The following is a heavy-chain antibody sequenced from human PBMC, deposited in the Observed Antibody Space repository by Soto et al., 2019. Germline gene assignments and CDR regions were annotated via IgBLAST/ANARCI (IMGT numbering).Heavy chain of an antibody. CDR1: GFTFSSYA. CDR3: AKEGASSWYFFDY. D-gene: IGHD6-13*01. CDR2: ISGSGGGA. V-gene: IGHV3-23*01. J-gene: IGHJ4*02. Sequence: EVQLLESGENLVQPGGSLRLSCAASGFTFSSYAMNWVRQPPGKGLEWVSTISGSGGGAYYADSVKGRFTISRDNSKNTLYLQMNSLRAEDTAIYYCAKEGASSWYFFDYLGQGTLVTVSS.